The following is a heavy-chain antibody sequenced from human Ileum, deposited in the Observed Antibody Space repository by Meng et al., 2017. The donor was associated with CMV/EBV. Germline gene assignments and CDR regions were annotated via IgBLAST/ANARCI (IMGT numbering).Heavy chain of an antibody. D-gene: IGHD6-6*01. Sequence: TLKESGPTLVTPTQTLTLTCTFSGFSLTTNVESVGWIRQPPGKALEWLALIHGGGGKQYSPSLQSRLTATRDTSKNQVVLTMTNMDPVDTATYYCVHRYSSSSGQVSWGQGTLVTVSS. V-gene: IGHV2-5*02. CDR2: IHGGGGK. CDR1: GFSLTTNVES. CDR3: VHRYSSSSGQVS. J-gene: IGHJ5*02.